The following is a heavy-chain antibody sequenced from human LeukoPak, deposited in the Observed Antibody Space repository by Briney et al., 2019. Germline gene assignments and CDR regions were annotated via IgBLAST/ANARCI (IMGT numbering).Heavy chain of an antibody. D-gene: IGHD4-11*01. V-gene: IGHV4-38-2*02. J-gene: IGHJ5*02. CDR2: ISHTGST. CDR3: ARTYINFSNYFDP. Sequence: SETLSLTCTVSGYSISNGYNWGWVRQPPGKGLECIGSISHTGSTYYNPSLESRVTISLDTSNNQFSLELSSVTAADTAVYYCARTYINFSNYFDPWGQGSLVIVSS. CDR1: GYSISNGYN.